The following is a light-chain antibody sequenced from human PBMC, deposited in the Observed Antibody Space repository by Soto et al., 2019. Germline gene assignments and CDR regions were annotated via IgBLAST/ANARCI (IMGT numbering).Light chain of an antibody. J-gene: IGKJ1*01. Sequence: DIQMTHSPSTVSGPVGDRVTITCRASQTISSWLAWYQQIPGKAPKLLIYKASTLKSGVPSRFSGSGSGTEFTLTISSLQPDDFATYYCQHYNSYSEAFGQRTKVAIK. CDR2: KAS. CDR3: QHYNSYSEA. CDR1: QTISSW. V-gene: IGKV1-5*03.